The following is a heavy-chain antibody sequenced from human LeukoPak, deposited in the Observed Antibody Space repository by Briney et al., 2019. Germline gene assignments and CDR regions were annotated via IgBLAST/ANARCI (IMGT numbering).Heavy chain of an antibody. J-gene: IGHJ3*02. CDR1: GFSFRDYA. CDR3: ARDRYFDWLEQEDAFDI. V-gene: IGHV3-33*08. D-gene: IGHD3-9*01. Sequence: PGGSLRLSCAASGFSFRDYAMHWVRQAPGKGLEWVAVIWYDGSNKYYADSVKGRFTISRDNSKNTLYLQMNSLRAEDTAVYYCARDRYFDWLEQEDAFDIWGQGTMVTVSS. CDR2: IWYDGSNK.